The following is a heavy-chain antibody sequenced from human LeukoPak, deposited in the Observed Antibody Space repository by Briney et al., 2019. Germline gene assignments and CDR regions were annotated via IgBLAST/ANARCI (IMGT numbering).Heavy chain of an antibody. Sequence: PSETLSLTCTVSGGSIGSSSYYWGWIRQAPGKGLEWIANIFYSGSAYYHPSLKSRVTISIDTSKNQFSLKLSSVTAADTAVYYCARSIAVAGSFWFDPWGQGTLVTVSS. CDR2: IFYSGSA. CDR3: ARSIAVAGSFWFDP. CDR1: GGSIGSSSYY. J-gene: IGHJ5*02. V-gene: IGHV4-39*07. D-gene: IGHD6-19*01.